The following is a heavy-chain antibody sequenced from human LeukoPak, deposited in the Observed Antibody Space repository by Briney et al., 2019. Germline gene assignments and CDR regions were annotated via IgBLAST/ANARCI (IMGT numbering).Heavy chain of an antibody. V-gene: IGHV1-69*05. CDR3: ARSPMGDYDSSGYY. D-gene: IGHD3-22*01. Sequence: GSSVKVSCKASGGTFSSYAISWVRQAPGQGLEWMGRIIPIFGTANYAQKFQGRVTITTDESTSTVYMELSSLRSEDTAVYYCARSPMGDYDSSGYYWGQGTLVTVSS. CDR1: GGTFSSYA. CDR2: IIPIFGTA. J-gene: IGHJ4*02.